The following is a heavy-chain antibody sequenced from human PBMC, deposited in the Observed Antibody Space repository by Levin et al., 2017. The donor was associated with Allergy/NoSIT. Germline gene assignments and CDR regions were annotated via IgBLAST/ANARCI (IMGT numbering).Heavy chain of an antibody. CDR3: ARGRIAVAGTPLGY. J-gene: IGHJ4*02. D-gene: IGHD6-19*01. CDR2: INHSGST. V-gene: IGHV4-34*01. CDR1: GGSFSGYY. Sequence: PSETLSLTCAVYGGSFSGYYWSWIRQPPGKGLEWIGEINHSGSTNYNPSLKSRVTISVDTSKNQFSLKLSSVTAADTAVYYCARGRIAVAGTPLGYWGQGTLVTVSS.